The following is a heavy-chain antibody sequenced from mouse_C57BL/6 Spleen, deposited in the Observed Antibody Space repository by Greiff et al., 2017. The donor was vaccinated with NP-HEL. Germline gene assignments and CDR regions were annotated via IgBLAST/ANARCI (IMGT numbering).Heavy chain of an antibody. CDR2: IDPETGGT. V-gene: IGHV1-15*01. CDR1: GYTFTDYE. CDR3: TRSPDGYYGSY. J-gene: IGHJ3*01. Sequence: QVQLQQSGAELVRPGASVTLSCKASGYTFTDYEMHWVKQTPVHGLEWIGAIDPETGGTAYNQKFKGKAILTADKSSSTAYMELRSLASEDSAVYYCTRSPDGYYGSYWGQGTLVTVSA. D-gene: IGHD2-3*01.